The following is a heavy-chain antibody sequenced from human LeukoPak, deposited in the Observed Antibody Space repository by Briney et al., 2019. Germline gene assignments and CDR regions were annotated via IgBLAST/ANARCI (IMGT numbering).Heavy chain of an antibody. D-gene: IGHD3-22*01. CDR3: AKAPHYYDSSGYYGFDY. J-gene: IGHJ4*02. V-gene: IGHV3-53*01. CDR1: GFTVSSNY. Sequence: PGGSLRLSCAASGFTVSSNYMSWVRQAPGKGLEWVSVIYSGGSTYYADSVKGRFTISRDNSKNTLYLQMNSLRAEDTAVYYCAKAPHYYDSSGYYGFDYWGQGTLVTVSS. CDR2: IYSGGST.